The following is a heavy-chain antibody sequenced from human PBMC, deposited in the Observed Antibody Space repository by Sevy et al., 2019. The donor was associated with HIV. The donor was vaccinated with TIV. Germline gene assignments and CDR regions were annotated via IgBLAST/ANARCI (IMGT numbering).Heavy chain of an antibody. CDR1: GFTFSSYS. CDR2: ISSSSSSTI. Sequence: GGSLRLSCAASGFTFSSYSMNWVRQAPGKGLEWVSYISSSSSSTIYYADSVKGRFTISRDNAKNSLYLQRNSLRDEATAAYYWARVSALEAARMLSAYYGMDVWGQGTTVTVPS. V-gene: IGHV3-48*02. J-gene: IGHJ6*02. D-gene: IGHD2-15*01. CDR3: ARVSALEAARMLSAYYGMDV.